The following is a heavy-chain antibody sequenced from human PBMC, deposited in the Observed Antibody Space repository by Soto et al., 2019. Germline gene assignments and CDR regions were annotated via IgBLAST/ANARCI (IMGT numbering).Heavy chain of an antibody. V-gene: IGHV3-53*01. D-gene: IGHD3-22*01. CDR1: GFTGSRSY. Sequence: SLRLSCAASGFTGSRSYMSWVRQAPGKGLEWVSTIYTPGSTYYADSVKGRFTISRDNSKNTLYLQMNSLRAEDTAVYYCARGLVGSTTAFDNWGQGTLVTVSS. CDR3: ARGLVGSTTAFDN. CDR2: IYTPGST. J-gene: IGHJ4*02.